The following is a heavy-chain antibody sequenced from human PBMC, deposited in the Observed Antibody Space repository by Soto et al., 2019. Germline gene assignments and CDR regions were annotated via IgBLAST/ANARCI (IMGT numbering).Heavy chain of an antibody. CDR3: AREGSSSSMILNWFDP. V-gene: IGHV1-46*01. Sequence: QVQLVQSGAEVKKPGASMKVSCKASGYTFTSYYMHWVRQAPGQGLEWMGIINPSGGSTSYAQKFQGRVTMTRDTSTSTVYMELSSLRSEDTAVYYCAREGSSSSMILNWFDPWGQGTLVTVSS. J-gene: IGHJ5*02. CDR2: INPSGGST. CDR1: GYTFTSYY. D-gene: IGHD6-6*01.